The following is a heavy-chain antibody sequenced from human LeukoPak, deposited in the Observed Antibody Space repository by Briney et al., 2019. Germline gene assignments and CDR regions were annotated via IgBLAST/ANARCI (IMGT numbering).Heavy chain of an antibody. J-gene: IGHJ4*02. CDR1: GYTFTGYY. V-gene: IGHV1-2*02. CDR3: ARDPGTGDDPLDY. CDR2: INPNSGGT. D-gene: IGHD7-27*01. Sequence: GASVKVSCKASGYTFTGYYMHWVRQAPGQGLEWMGWINPNSGGTNYAQKFQGRVTMTRDTSISTAYMELSRLRSDDTAVYYCARDPGTGDDPLDYWGQGTLVTVSS.